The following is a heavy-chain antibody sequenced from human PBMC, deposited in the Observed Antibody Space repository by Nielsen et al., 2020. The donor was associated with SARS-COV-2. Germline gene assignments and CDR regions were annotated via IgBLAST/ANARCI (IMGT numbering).Heavy chain of an antibody. CDR3: ARGPRITMARGGEIDY. CDR2: IYYSGST. V-gene: IGHV4-59*13. Sequence: SETLSLTCTVSGGSISSYYWSWIRQPPGKGLEWIGYIYYSGSTNYNPSLKSRVTISVDTSKNQFSLKLSTVTAADTAVYYCARGPRITMARGGEIDYWGQGTLVTVSS. J-gene: IGHJ4*02. CDR1: GGSISSYY. D-gene: IGHD3-10*01.